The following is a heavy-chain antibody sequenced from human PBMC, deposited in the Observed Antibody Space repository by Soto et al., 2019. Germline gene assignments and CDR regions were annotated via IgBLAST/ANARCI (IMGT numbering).Heavy chain of an antibody. CDR1: GGSISSGGYS. V-gene: IGHV4-30-2*01. CDR2: IYHSGST. D-gene: IGHD4-17*01. CDR3: ARASVTTNWFDP. Sequence: LFLTCAVSGGSISSGGYSWSWIRQPPGKGLEWIGYIYHSGSTYYNPSLKSRVTISVDRSKNQFSLKLSSVTAADTAVYYCARASVTTNWFDPWGQGTLVIVSS. J-gene: IGHJ5*02.